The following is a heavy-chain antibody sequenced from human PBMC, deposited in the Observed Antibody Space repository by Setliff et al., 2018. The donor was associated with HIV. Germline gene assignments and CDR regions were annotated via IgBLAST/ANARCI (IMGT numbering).Heavy chain of an antibody. CDR1: GFTFSSYA. CDR3: VRGIVGASVFNY. J-gene: IGHJ4*02. V-gene: IGHV3-33*08. CDR2: IRYGSINK. D-gene: IGHD1-26*01. Sequence: GGSLRLSCAASGFTFSSYAMSWVRQAPGKGLEWVAFIRYGSINKYYADSVKGRFTISRDNSKSTLYLQMNSLRAEDTAVYYCVRGIVGASVFNYWGQGTQVTVSS.